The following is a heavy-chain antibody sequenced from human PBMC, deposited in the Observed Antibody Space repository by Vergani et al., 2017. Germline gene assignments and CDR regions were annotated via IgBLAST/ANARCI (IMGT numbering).Heavy chain of an antibody. D-gene: IGHD5-24*01. J-gene: IGHJ5*02. Sequence: QVQLQESGPGLVKPSETLSLTCAVSGYSISSGYFWSWIRQPAGKGLEWLGRVHTDGTAYYNPSLRTRVRLSADLSQSQFSLKMTSLTAADTAVYFCARDQWDDDGPRGWFAPWGQGILVTVSS. V-gene: IGHV4-38-2*02. CDR3: ARDQWDDDGPRGWFAP. CDR2: VHTDGTA. CDR1: GYSISSGYF.